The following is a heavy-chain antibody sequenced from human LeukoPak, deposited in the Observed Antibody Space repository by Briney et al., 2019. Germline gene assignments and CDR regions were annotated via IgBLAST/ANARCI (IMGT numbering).Heavy chain of an antibody. CDR1: GYTFTSYD. D-gene: IGHD6-19*01. CDR3: ARIGGYSSGWYGAYYYGMDV. V-gene: IGHV1-8*01. Sequence: GASVKVSCKASGYTFTSYDINWVRQATGQGLEWMGWMNPNSGNTGYAQKFQGRVTMTRNTPISTAYMELSSLRSEDTAVYYCARIGGYSSGWYGAYYYGMDVWGQGTTVTVFS. J-gene: IGHJ6*02. CDR2: MNPNSGNT.